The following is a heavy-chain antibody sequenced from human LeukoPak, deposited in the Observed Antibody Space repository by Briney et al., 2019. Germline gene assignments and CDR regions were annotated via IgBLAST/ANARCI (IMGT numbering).Heavy chain of an antibody. CDR2: VKTTAEGGTT. D-gene: IGHD4-23*01. V-gene: IGHV3-15*01. Sequence: GGSLRLSCAASGFTFKNVWMSWVRQVPGRGLEWVGRVKTTAEGGTTHYAAPVKGRFTISRDDSKNSVYLQMNSLKTEDRGVYYCATGGGNVFDYWGQGALVTVSS. J-gene: IGHJ4*02. CDR3: ATGGGNVFDY. CDR1: GFTFKNVW.